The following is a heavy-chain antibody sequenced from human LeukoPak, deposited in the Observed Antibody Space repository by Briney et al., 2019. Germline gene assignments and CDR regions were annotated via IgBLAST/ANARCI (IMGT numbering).Heavy chain of an antibody. D-gene: IGHD6-19*01. CDR1: GGSFSGYY. CDR3: ARLNAVAGDY. CDR2: INHSGST. J-gene: IGHJ4*02. Sequence: KPSETLSLTCAVYGGSFSGYYWSWIRQPPGKGLEWIGEINHSGSTNYNPSLKSRVTISVDTSKNQFSLKLSSVTAADTAVYYCARLNAVAGDYWGQGTLVTVSS. V-gene: IGHV4-34*01.